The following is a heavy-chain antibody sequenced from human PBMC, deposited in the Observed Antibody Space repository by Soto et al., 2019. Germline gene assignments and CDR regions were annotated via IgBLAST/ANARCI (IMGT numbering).Heavy chain of an antibody. Sequence: SESLSLTCTVSGGSISSGGYYWSWIRQHPGKGLEWIGYIYYSGSTYYNPSLKSRVTISVDTSKNQFSLKLSSVTAADTAVYYCARGYPRGAVTTEDAFDIWGQGTMVTVSS. D-gene: IGHD4-17*01. CDR2: IYYSGST. CDR1: GGSISSGGYY. V-gene: IGHV4-31*03. J-gene: IGHJ3*02. CDR3: ARGYPRGAVTTEDAFDI.